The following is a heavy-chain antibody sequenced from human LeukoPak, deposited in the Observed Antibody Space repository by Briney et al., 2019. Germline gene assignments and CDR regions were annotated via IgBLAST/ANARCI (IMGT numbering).Heavy chain of an antibody. J-gene: IGHJ4*01. D-gene: IGHD6-13*01. CDR2: IRQDGGEK. CDR3: ARDGTAAGLYFDL. V-gene: IGHV3-7*01. Sequence: GGSLRLSCAVSGFTFSSYWMNWARQAPGKGLEWVASIRQDGGEKSYVDSVKGRFTISRDNTKNSLYLQMSSLRAEDTAVYYCARDGTAAGLYFDLWGQGTLVTVSS. CDR1: GFTFSSYW.